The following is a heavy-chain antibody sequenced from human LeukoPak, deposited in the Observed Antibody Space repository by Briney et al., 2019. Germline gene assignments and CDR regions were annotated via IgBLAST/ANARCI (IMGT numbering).Heavy chain of an antibody. CDR1: GFTFTSFS. J-gene: IGHJ4*02. CDR3: ARLRRNGDSGGFYYYYDY. CDR2: INTVATYI. Sequence: GGSLRLSCAASGFTFTSFSFNWVRQAPGKGLEWVSSINTVATYIYYADSVLGRFTISRDNAKNSVYLQMDSLRAEDTGVYYCARLRRNGDSGGFYYYYDYWGQGTLVTVSS. V-gene: IGHV3-21*01. D-gene: IGHD3-22*01.